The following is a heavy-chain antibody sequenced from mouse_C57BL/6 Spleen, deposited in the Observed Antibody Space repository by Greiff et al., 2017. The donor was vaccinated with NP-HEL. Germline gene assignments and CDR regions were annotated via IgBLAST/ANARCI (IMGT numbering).Heavy chain of an antibody. V-gene: IGHV3-6*01. CDR3: ARDPITTVVAPYAMDY. D-gene: IGHD1-1*01. J-gene: IGHJ4*01. Sequence: EVHLVESGPGLVKPSQSLSLTCSVPGYSITSGYYWNWIRQFPGNKLEWMGYISYDGSNNYNPSLKNRISITRDTSKNQFFLKLNSVTTEDTATYYCARDPITTVVAPYAMDYWGQGTSVTVSS. CDR1: GYSITSGYY. CDR2: ISYDGSN.